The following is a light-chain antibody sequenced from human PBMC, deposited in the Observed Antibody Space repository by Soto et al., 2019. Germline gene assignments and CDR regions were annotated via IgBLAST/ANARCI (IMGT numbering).Light chain of an antibody. CDR2: GAS. CDR3: QQYNTWPTT. V-gene: IGKV3-15*01. Sequence: EIVMTQAPATLSVSPGERATLSCRAIQSVSSNLDWYQQKPGQAPMLLIYGASTSATGIPARLSGSGSGTEFTLTISSLPSEDFGVYYCQQYNTWPTTFGGVTKVEL. CDR1: QSVSSN. J-gene: IGKJ4*02.